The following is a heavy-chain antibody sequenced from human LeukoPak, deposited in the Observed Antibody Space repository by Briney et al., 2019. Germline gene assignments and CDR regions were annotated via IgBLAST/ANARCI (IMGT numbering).Heavy chain of an antibody. CDR1: GYTFTDYW. CDR3: AGRAELGMRYFDF. V-gene: IGHV5-51*01. Sequence: GESLKISCQASGYTFTDYWVGWVRQMPGKGLEWMGIIYCDGSKTTYSPAFQRQVTISVDKSTSTAYLQWSSLKASDTAIYFCAGRAELGMRYFDFWGQGALLVVSS. CDR2: IYCDGSKT. D-gene: IGHD7-27*01. J-gene: IGHJ5*01.